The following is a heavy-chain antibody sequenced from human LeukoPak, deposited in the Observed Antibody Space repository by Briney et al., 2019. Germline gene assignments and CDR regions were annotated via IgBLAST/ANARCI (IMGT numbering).Heavy chain of an antibody. J-gene: IGHJ4*02. CDR2: INAGNGDT. CDR3: ARDPTNKWKLPLYYLDY. D-gene: IGHD1-20*01. CDR1: GYSFDSYV. Sequence: ASVKVSCKASGYSFDSYVMHWVRQAPGQRPEWMGWINAGNGDTRFSRKFQGRLIITRDTSATTAYMELSSLRSADTAVYYCARDPTNKWKLPLYYLDYWGQGTLVTVSS. V-gene: IGHV1-3*01.